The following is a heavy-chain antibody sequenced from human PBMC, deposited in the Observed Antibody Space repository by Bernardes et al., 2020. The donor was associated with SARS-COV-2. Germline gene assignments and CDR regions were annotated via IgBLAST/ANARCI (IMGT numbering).Heavy chain of an antibody. CDR3: ARAHRPFLTGHDNWFDP. D-gene: IGHD3-9*01. Sequence: GGSLRLSCAASGFTFSNYAMSWVRQAPGKGLEWVSGISGSGGSTYYPDSVKGRFTISRDNSKNTLYLQMNSLRAEDTAVYYCARAHRPFLTGHDNWFDPWGQGTLVTVSS. CDR2: ISGSGGST. CDR1: GFTFSNYA. J-gene: IGHJ5*02. V-gene: IGHV3-23*01.